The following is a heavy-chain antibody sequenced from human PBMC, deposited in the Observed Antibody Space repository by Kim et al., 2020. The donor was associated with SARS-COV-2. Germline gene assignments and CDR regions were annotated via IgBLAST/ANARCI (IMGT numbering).Heavy chain of an antibody. CDR3: DASDY. V-gene: IGHV3-23*01. J-gene: IGHJ4*02. CDR2: INGGGART. Sequence: GGSLRLSCAASGFTFSTYAMSWARQAPGKGLEWVSTINGGGARTHYADSVKGRFTISRDNSKNTLFLQLNSLRDEDTAVYYCDASDYWGQGSLVTVPS. CDR1: GFTFSTYA.